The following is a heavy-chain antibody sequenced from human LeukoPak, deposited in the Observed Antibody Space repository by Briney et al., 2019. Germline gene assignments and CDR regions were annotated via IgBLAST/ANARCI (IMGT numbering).Heavy chain of an antibody. CDR3: ARDLRLTYYYYMDV. V-gene: IGHV3-20*04. CDR2: INWNGGST. Sequence: GGSLRLSCAASGFTFDDYGMSWVRQAPGKGLEWVSGINWNGGSTGYADSVKGRFTISRDNAMNSLYLQMNSLRAEDTALYYCARDLRLTYYYYMDVWGKGTTVTVSS. CDR1: GFTFDDYG. D-gene: IGHD3-16*01. J-gene: IGHJ6*03.